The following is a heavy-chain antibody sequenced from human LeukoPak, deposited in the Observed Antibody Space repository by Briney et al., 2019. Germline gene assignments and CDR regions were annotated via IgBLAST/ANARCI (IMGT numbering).Heavy chain of an antibody. Sequence: GGSLRLSCAGSGCTFSSYAMRWVRQAPGKGLEWVSAISGSGGSTYYADSVKGRFTISRDNSKNTLYLQMNSLRAEDTAVYYCAKDSVQFYGIGVWGPWTTVTVSS. CDR3: AKDSVQFYGIGV. V-gene: IGHV3-23*01. D-gene: IGHD4-11*01. J-gene: IGHJ6*02. CDR1: GCTFSSYA. CDR2: ISGSGGST.